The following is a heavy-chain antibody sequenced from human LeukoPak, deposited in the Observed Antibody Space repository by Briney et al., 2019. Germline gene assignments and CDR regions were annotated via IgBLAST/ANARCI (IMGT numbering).Heavy chain of an antibody. V-gene: IGHV4-59*01. CDR2: IYYGGST. D-gene: IGHD5-12*01. Sequence: SETLSLTCTVSGGSISSYYWSWIRQPPGKGLEWIGYIYYGGSTNYNPSLKSRVTISVDTSKNQFSLKLSSVTAADTAVYYCARSEYSGYESWGQGTLVTVSS. CDR3: ARSEYSGYES. J-gene: IGHJ4*02. CDR1: GGSISSYY.